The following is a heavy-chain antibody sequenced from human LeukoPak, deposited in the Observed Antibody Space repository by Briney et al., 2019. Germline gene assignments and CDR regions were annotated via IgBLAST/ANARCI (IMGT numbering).Heavy chain of an antibody. CDR1: GFTFSSYA. CDR2: ISGSGGST. Sequence: PGGSLRLSCAASGFTFSSYAISWVRQAPGKGLEWVSAISGSGGSTYYADSVKGRFTISRDNSKNTLYLQMNSLRAEDTAVYYCARSGSGYFDYWGQRSLVTVSS. V-gene: IGHV3-23*01. CDR3: ARSGSGYFDY. J-gene: IGHJ4*02.